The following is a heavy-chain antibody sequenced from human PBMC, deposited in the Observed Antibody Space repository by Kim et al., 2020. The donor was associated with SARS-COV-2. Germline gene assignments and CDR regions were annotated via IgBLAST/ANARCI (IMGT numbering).Heavy chain of an antibody. V-gene: IGHV3-21*01. CDR3: ARGEAGGFDL. CDR2: YI. D-gene: IGHD6-25*01. J-gene: IGHJ2*01. Sequence: YIYYADSVKGRFTISRDNAKNSLYLQMNSLRAEDTAVYYCARGEAGGFDLWGRGTLVTVSS.